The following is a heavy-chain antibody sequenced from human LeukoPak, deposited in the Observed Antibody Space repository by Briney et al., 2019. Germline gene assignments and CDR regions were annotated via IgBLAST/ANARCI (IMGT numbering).Heavy chain of an antibody. D-gene: IGHD4-17*01. Sequence: SETLSLTCTVSGGSISSGDYYWSWIRQPPGKGLEWIGYIYYSGSTYYNPSLKSRVTISVDTSKNQFSLKLSSVTAADTAVYYCARGRGDYGDYSNWYFDLWGRGTLVTVSS. CDR1: GGSISSGDYY. J-gene: IGHJ2*01. CDR2: IYYSGST. V-gene: IGHV4-30-4*01. CDR3: ARGRGDYGDYSNWYFDL.